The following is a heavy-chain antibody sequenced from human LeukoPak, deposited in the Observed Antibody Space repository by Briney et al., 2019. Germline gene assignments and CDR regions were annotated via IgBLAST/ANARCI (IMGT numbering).Heavy chain of an antibody. CDR3: ARDISGGDSLLAFDI. CDR2: IYSGGST. J-gene: IGHJ3*02. D-gene: IGHD2-21*01. V-gene: IGHV3-66*01. Sequence: PGGSLRLSCAGSGFTFGSYAMSWVRQAPGKGLEWVSVIYSGGSTYYADSVKGRFTISRDNSKNTLYLQMNSLRAEDTAVYYCARDISGGDSLLAFDIWGQGTMVTVSS. CDR1: GFTFGSYA.